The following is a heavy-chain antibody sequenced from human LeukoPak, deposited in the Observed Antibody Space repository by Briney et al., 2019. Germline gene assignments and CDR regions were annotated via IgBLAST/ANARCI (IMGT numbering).Heavy chain of an antibody. CDR1: GGSFSGYY. CDR2: INHSGST. V-gene: IGHV4-34*01. D-gene: IGHD1-20*01. Sequence: SETLSLTCAVYGGSFSGYYWSWIRQPPGKGLEWIEEINHSGSTNYNPSLKSRVTISVDTSKNQFSLKLSSVTAADTAVYYCARENNQTRGDYWGQGTLVTVSS. J-gene: IGHJ4*02. CDR3: ARENNQTRGDY.